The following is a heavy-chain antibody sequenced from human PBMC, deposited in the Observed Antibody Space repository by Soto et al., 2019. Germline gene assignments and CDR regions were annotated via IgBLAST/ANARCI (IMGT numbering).Heavy chain of an antibody. V-gene: IGHV4-59*01. CDR2: IYYSGST. D-gene: IGHD3-9*01. CDR3: ASSTGALLRYFDGYPLDY. J-gene: IGHJ4*02. Sequence: SETLSLTCTVSGGSISCYSCSWIRPPPGKGLKWIGYIYYSGSTNYNPSLKSRVTISVDTSKNQFSLKLSSVTAADTAVYYCASSTGALLRYFDGYPLDYWGQGTLVTISS. CDR1: GGSISCYS.